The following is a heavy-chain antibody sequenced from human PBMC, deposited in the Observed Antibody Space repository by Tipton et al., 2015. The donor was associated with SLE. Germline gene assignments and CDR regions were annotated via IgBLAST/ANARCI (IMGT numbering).Heavy chain of an antibody. CDR2: ISGSGDNT. V-gene: IGHV3-23*01. D-gene: IGHD3-10*01. Sequence: SLRLSCAASGFTSLAHDINWVRQAPGKGLEWVSGISGSGDNTFYADSVKGRYTISRDNFKNTVYLQMNSLRAEDTAMYYCAKGDYMMALPEFDYWGQGTLVIVSS. CDR1: GFTSLAHD. CDR3: AKGDYMMALPEFDY. J-gene: IGHJ4*02.